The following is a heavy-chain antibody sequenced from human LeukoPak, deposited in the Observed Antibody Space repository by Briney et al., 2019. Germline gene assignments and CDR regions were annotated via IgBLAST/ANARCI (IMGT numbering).Heavy chain of an antibody. CDR1: GFTFSSYG. J-gene: IGHJ4*02. CDR2: ISSSGSTI. D-gene: IGHD5-18*01. CDR3: AREGGSRGYSYGAFDY. V-gene: IGHV3-48*03. Sequence: GGSLRLSCAASGFTFSSYGMNWVRQAPGKGLEWVSYISSSGSTIYYADSVKGRFTISRDNAKNSLYLQMNSLRAEDTAVYYCAREGGSRGYSYGAFDYWGQGTLVTVSS.